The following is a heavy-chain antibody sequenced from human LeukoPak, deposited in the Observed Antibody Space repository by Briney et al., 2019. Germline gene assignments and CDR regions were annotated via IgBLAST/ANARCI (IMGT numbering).Heavy chain of an antibody. CDR2: INHSGST. V-gene: IGHV4-34*01. CDR3: ARKGSNKNYYDGSGYYYPFDY. CDR1: GGSFSGYY. J-gene: IGHJ4*02. Sequence: PSETLSLTCAVYGGSFSGYYWSWIRQPPGKGLEWIGEINHSGSTNYNPSLKSRVTISVDTSKNQFSLKLSSVAAADTAVYYCARKGSNKNYYDGSGYYYPFDYWGQGTLVTVSS. D-gene: IGHD3-22*01.